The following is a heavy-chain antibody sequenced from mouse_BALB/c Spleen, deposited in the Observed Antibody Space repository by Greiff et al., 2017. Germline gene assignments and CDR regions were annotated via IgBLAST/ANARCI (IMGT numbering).Heavy chain of an antibody. Sequence: VQLQQSGAELVRPGAFVKLSCKASGFTIKDYYMHWVKQRPEQGLEWIGWIDPENGNTIYDPKFQGKASITADTSSNTAYLQLSSLTSEDTAVYYCAREEACREGFAYWGQGTLVTVSA. J-gene: IGHJ3*01. CDR3: AREEACREGFAY. CDR2: IDPENGNT. CDR1: GFTIKDYY. D-gene: IGHD3-2*02. V-gene: IGHV14-1*02.